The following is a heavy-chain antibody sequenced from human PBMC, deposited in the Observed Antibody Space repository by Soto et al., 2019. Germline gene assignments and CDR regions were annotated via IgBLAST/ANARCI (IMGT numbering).Heavy chain of an antibody. V-gene: IGHV3-74*01. Sequence: EVQLVESGGGLVQPGGSLRLSCAASGFTFSRYWMHWVRQAPGKGLLWVSCINSDGSSTTYADSVKGRFTISRDNAKNTLYLQMNSLRAEDTAVYYCVRDFRYSGYDWGQGTRVTVSS. CDR2: INSDGSST. J-gene: IGHJ4*02. D-gene: IGHD5-12*01. CDR3: VRDFRYSGYD. CDR1: GFTFSRYW.